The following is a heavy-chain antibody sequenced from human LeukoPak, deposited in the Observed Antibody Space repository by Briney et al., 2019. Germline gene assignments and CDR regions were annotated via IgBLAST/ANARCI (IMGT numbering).Heavy chain of an antibody. J-gene: IGHJ4*02. CDR2: IYYSGST. CDR1: GGSISTSNYY. CDR3: GGRYCSGGSCSFDY. V-gene: IGHV4-39*01. Sequence: SETLSLTCTVSGGSISTSNYYWGWIRQPPGKGLEWIGSIYYSGSTYYNPSLKSRVTISVDTSKNQFPLKLSSVTAADTAVYYCGGRYCSGGSCSFDYWGQGTLVAVSS. D-gene: IGHD2-15*01.